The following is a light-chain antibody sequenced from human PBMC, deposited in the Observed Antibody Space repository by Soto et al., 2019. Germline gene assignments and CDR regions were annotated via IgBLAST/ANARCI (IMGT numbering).Light chain of an antibody. CDR3: GTWDSSLTAVV. J-gene: IGLJ2*01. CDR1: SSNIGNNY. V-gene: IGLV1-51*01. Sequence: QSVLTQPPSVSAAPGQKVTISCSGSSSNIGNNYISWYQQLPGTAPKLLIYDSNMRPSGIPDRFSGSKSGTSATLGITGLQTGDEADYYCGTWDSSLTAVVFGGGTKVTVL. CDR2: DSN.